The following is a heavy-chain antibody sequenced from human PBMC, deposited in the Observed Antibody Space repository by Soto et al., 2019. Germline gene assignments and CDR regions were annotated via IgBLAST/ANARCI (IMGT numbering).Heavy chain of an antibody. V-gene: IGHV3-7*03. D-gene: IGHD6-6*01. Sequence: PGGSLRLSCAASGFTFSSYWMSWVRQSPGKGLEWVANIKQDGSEKYYVDSVKGRFTISRDNAKNSLYLQMNSLRAEDTAVYYCAREWSIAALARPKQIDYWGQGTLVTVSS. CDR3: AREWSIAALARPKQIDY. J-gene: IGHJ4*02. CDR1: GFTFSSYW. CDR2: IKQDGSEK.